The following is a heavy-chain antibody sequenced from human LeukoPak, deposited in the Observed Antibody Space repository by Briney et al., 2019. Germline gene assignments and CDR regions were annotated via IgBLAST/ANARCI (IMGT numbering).Heavy chain of an antibody. J-gene: IGHJ5*02. CDR3: ARSPSGSDNWFDP. V-gene: IGHV4-59*12. D-gene: IGHD3-10*01. CDR2: IYYSGST. CDR1: GGSISSYY. Sequence: SETLSLTCTVSGGSISSYYWSWIRQPPGKGLEWIGYIYYSGSTNYNPSLKSRVTISVDTSKNQFSLKLSSVTAADTAVYYCARSPSGSDNWFDPWGQGTLVTVSS.